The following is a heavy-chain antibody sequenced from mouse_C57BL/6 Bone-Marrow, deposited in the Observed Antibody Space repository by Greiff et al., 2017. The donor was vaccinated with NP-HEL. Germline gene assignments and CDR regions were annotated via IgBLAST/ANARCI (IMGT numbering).Heavy chain of an antibody. Sequence: EVKVVESGGDLVKPGGSLKLSCAASGFTFSSYGMPWVRQTPDKRLAWVATISSGGSYTYYPDSVKGRSTISRDNAKNTLYLQMSSLKSEDTAMYYCARHDSSGYWFAYWGQGTLVTVSA. D-gene: IGHD3-2*02. V-gene: IGHV5-6*01. CDR1: GFTFSSYG. CDR3: ARHDSSGYWFAY. CDR2: ISSGGSYT. J-gene: IGHJ3*01.